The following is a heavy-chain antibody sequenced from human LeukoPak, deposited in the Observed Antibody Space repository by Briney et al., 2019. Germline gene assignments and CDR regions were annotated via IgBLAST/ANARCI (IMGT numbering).Heavy chain of an antibody. D-gene: IGHD2-2*01. CDR1: GASISGSGYY. CDR2: IYYSGST. Sequence: SETLSLTCAVSGASISGSGYYWGWIRQPPGKGLEWIGSIYYSGSTYYNPSLKSRVTISVDTSKNQFSLKLSSVTAADTAVYYCARQITSLFDYWGQGTLVTVSS. CDR3: ARQITSLFDY. J-gene: IGHJ4*02. V-gene: IGHV4-39*01.